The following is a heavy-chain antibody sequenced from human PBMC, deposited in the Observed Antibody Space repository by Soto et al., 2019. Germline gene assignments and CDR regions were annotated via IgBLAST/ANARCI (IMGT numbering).Heavy chain of an antibody. J-gene: IGHJ4*02. Sequence: QVQLVESGGGVVQPGGSLRLPCAASGFTFSTYTLHWVRQAPGKGLEWVSIISYDGSSKYYSDSLKGRFTISRDNSKNTLYLQMNSLSADDTAVYYCARQTSGFDYWGQGTLVTVSS. CDR3: ARQTSGFDY. CDR2: ISYDGSSK. V-gene: IGHV3-30-3*01. D-gene: IGHD2-15*01. CDR1: GFTFSTYT.